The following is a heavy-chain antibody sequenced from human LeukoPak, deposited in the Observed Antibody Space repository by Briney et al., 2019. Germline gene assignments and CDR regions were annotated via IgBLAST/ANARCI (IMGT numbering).Heavy chain of an antibody. CDR2: IYPRDSDT. J-gene: IGHJ4*02. Sequence: KPGESLKISCKGSGYSFATYWIAWVRQMPGKGLERMGIIYPRDSDTKYSPSFQGQVTISADKSLSAAFLQWSSLKASDTAIYYCARQKGGGSDLPHFDSWGQGTLVTVSS. V-gene: IGHV5-51*01. CDR1: GYSFATYW. CDR3: ARQKGGGSDLPHFDS. D-gene: IGHD2-15*01.